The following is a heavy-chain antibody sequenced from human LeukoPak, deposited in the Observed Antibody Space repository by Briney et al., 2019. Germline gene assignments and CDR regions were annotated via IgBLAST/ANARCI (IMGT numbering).Heavy chain of an antibody. CDR1: GFTFSSYA. D-gene: IGHD3-22*01. CDR3: AREAYYDSSGYRKGFDY. V-gene: IGHV3-30*04. CDR2: ISYDGSNK. J-gene: IGHJ4*02. Sequence: PGGSLRLSCAASGFTFSSYAMHWVRQAPGKGLEWVAAISYDGSNKYYADSVKGRFTISRDNSKNTLYLQMNSLRAEDTAVYYCAREAYYDSSGYRKGFDYWGQGTLVTVSS.